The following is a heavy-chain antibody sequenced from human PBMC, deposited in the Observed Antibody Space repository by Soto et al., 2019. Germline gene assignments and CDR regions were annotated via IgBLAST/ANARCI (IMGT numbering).Heavy chain of an antibody. CDR2: LSGGGANT. CDR3: ARWSGYADA. V-gene: IGHV3-23*01. Sequence: RGSLRLSCTASGFSFSTYIMSWVRQAAGKGPQWVSGLSGGGANTFYIDSVRGRFTISVDNSKNTVYLQMDSLRADDTAVYYCARWSGYADAWGQGTMVTVSS. J-gene: IGHJ4*02. CDR1: GFSFSTYI. D-gene: IGHD4-17*01.